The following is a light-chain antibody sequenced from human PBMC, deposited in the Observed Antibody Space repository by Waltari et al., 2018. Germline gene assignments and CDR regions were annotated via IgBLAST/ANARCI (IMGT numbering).Light chain of an antibody. V-gene: IGKV3-11*01. CDR3: QQRSNWPRT. CDR2: DAS. Sequence: EIVLTQSTAILSLSLGERATLSCRASQSVRSYLAWYQQNPGQAPRLLIYDASNRASGIPGRFSGSGSGTDFTLTISSLEPEDFAVYYCQQRSNWPRTFGQGTKVEIK. CDR1: QSVRSY. J-gene: IGKJ1*01.